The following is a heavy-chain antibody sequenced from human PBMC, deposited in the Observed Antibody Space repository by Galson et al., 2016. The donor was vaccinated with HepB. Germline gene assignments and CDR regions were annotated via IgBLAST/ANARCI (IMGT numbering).Heavy chain of an antibody. D-gene: IGHD6-13*01. Sequence: SLRLSCAASGFTFRNYWMHWVRQAPGKGLEWVANIKKDGSEKYYVDSAKGRFTISRDNAKNSLYLEMDSLRAEDTAVYYCAREGLSSRQYPLSAFDIWGQGTMVTVSS. CDR1: GFTFRNYW. CDR3: AREGLSSRQYPLSAFDI. V-gene: IGHV3-7*01. J-gene: IGHJ3*02. CDR2: IKKDGSEK.